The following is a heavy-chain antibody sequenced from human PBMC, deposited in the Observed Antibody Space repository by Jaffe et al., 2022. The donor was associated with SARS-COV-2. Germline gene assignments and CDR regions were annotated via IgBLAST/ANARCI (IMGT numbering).Heavy chain of an antibody. CDR3: ARWGWLPSEQRPARYYYYYGMDV. CDR1: GFTVSSNY. D-gene: IGHD5-12*01. CDR2: IYSGGST. Sequence: EVQLVESGGGLIQPGGSLRLSCAASGFTVSSNYMSWVRQAPGKGLEWVSVIYSGGSTYYADSVKGRFTISRDNSKNTLYLQMNSLRAEDTAVYYCARWGWLPSEQRPARYYYYYGMDVWGQGTTVTVSS. V-gene: IGHV3-53*01. J-gene: IGHJ6*02.